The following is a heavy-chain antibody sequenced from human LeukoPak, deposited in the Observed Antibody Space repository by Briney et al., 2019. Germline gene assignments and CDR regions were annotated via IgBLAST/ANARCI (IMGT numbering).Heavy chain of an antibody. D-gene: IGHD3-3*01. CDR2: TYYRSKWYN. Sequence: SQTLSLTCAISGDSFSSNSAAWNWLRQSPSRGLEWLGRTYYRSKWYNDYAVSVKSRITINPDTSKNQFSLQLNSVTPEDTAVYYCARESRFLEWLTDYYYYGMDVWGQGTTVTVSS. CDR3: ARESRFLEWLTDYYYYGMDV. J-gene: IGHJ6*02. V-gene: IGHV6-1*01. CDR1: GDSFSSNSAA.